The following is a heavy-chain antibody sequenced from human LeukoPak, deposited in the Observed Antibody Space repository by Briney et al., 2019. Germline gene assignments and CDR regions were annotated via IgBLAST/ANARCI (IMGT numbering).Heavy chain of an antibody. CDR1: GFTFSSYA. CDR2: ISYDGSNK. Sequence: GGSLGLSCAASGFTFSSYAMHWVRQAPGKGLEWVAVISYDGSNKYYADSVKGRFTISRDNSKNTLYLQMNSLRAEDTAVYYCARRREDVWGKGTTVTVSS. CDR3: ARRREDV. D-gene: IGHD5-24*01. V-gene: IGHV3-30*04. J-gene: IGHJ6*04.